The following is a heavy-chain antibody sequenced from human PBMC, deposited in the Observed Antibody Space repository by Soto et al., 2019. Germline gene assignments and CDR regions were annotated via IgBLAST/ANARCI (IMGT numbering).Heavy chain of an antibody. CDR3: ARDLGRFLGDYYYGMDV. CDR1: GGSISSSNW. V-gene: IGHV4-4*02. Sequence: KTSETLSLTCAVSGGSISSSNWWSWVRQPPGKGLEWIGEIYHSGSTNYNPSLKSRVTISVDKSKNQFSLKLSSVTAADTAVYYCARDLGRFLGDYYYGMDVWGQGTTVTVSS. J-gene: IGHJ6*02. CDR2: IYHSGST.